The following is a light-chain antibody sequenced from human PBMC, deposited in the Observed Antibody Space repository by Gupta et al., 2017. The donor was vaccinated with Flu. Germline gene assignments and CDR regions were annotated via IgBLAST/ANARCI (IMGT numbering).Light chain of an antibody. CDR3: QQFYSSPRT. CDR1: QSGLYYPQSRSY. J-gene: IGKJ4*01. CDR2: VAS. V-gene: IGKV4-1*01. Sequence: DIVLTQSPDSLAVSLGERATINCQSSQSGLYYPQSRSYLAWYQQRPGQHPRLLITVASARESGVPDRFSGSGSGTDFTLTINTRQAEDVAVYYCQQFYSSPRTFGGGTMLEIK.